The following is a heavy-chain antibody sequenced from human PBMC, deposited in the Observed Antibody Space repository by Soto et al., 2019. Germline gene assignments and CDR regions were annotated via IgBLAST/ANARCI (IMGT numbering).Heavy chain of an antibody. Sequence: PGGSLRLSCAASGFTFSDYYMSWIRQAPGKGLEWVSYISSSGSTIYYADSVKGRFTISRDNAKNSLYLQMNSLRAEDTAVYYCVRVRVPGYKQPTDYWGQGTLVNVFS. V-gene: IGHV3-11*01. CDR2: ISSSGSTI. CDR1: GFTFSDYY. J-gene: IGHJ4*02. D-gene: IGHD1-20*01. CDR3: VRVRVPGYKQPTDY.